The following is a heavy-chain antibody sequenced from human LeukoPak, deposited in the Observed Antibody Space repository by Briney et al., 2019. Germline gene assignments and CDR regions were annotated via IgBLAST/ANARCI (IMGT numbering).Heavy chain of an antibody. D-gene: IGHD4-17*01. CDR1: GFTFSNAC. CDR2: IKSKTDGGTT. CDR3: TTGTGDYEEEFDY. Sequence: GGSLRLSCAASGFTFSNACMSWVRQAPGKGLEWVGRIKSKTDGGTTDYAAPVKGRFTISRDDSKNTLYLQMNSLKTEDTAVYYCTTGTGDYEEEFDYWGQGTLVTVSS. V-gene: IGHV3-15*01. J-gene: IGHJ4*02.